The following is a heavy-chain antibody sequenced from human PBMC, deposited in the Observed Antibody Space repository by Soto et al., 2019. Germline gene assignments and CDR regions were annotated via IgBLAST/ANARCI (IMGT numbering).Heavy chain of an antibody. V-gene: IGHV4-59*01. J-gene: IGHJ3*02. CDR1: GGSISSYY. Sequence: KPSETLSLTCTVSGGSISSYYWSWIRQPPGKGLEWIGYIYYSGSTNYNPSLKSRVTISVDTSKNQFSLKLSSVTAADTAVYYCARLRDGYNNDAFDIWGQGTMVTVSS. D-gene: IGHD5-12*01. CDR2: IYYSGST. CDR3: ARLRDGYNNDAFDI.